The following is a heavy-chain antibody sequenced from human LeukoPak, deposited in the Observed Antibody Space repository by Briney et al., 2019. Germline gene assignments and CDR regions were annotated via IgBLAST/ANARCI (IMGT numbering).Heavy chain of an antibody. J-gene: IGHJ4*02. Sequence: GESLKISCKGSGYSFTSYWIGWVRQMPGKGLEWMGIIYPGDSDTRYSPSFQGPVTISADKSISTAYLQWSSRKASDTAMYYCARPAESYGSGSYYAYFDYWGQGTLVTVSS. CDR2: IYPGDSDT. V-gene: IGHV5-51*01. CDR1: GYSFTSYW. CDR3: ARPAESYGSGSYYAYFDY. D-gene: IGHD3-10*01.